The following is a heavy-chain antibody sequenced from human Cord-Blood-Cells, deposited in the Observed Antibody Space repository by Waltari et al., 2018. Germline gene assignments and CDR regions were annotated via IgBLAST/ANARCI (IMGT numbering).Heavy chain of an antibody. CDR3: ARTKAGFDI. CDR2: INHSGST. Sequence: QVQLQQWGAGLLKPSETLSLTCAVYGGSFSVYYWSWIRQPPGKGLEWIGEINHSGSTNYNPSLKSRVTISVDTSKNQFSLKLSSVTAADTAVYYCARTKAGFDIWGQGTMVTVSS. V-gene: IGHV4-34*01. D-gene: IGHD2-8*01. CDR1: GGSFSVYY. J-gene: IGHJ3*02.